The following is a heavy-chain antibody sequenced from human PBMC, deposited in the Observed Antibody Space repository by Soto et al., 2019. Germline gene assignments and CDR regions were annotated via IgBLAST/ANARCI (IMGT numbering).Heavy chain of an antibody. V-gene: IGHV5-51*01. CDR2: IYPGDSDT. CDR3: ARNRITMIVDDAFDI. D-gene: IGHD3-22*01. Sequence: HGESLKISCKGSGYSFTSYWIGWVRQMPGKGLEWMGIIYPGDSDTRYSPSFQGQVTISADKSISTAYLQWSSLKASDTAMYYCARNRITMIVDDAFDIWGKGTMVTVSS. J-gene: IGHJ3*02. CDR1: GYSFTSYW.